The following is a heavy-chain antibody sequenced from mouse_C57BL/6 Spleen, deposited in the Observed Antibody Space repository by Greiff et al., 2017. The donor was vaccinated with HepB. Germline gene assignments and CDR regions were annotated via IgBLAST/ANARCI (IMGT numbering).Heavy chain of an antibody. D-gene: IGHD2-4*01. CDR1: GYTFTSYW. CDR3: ARSGYDYELDY. J-gene: IGHJ2*01. CDR2: IYPGSGST. V-gene: IGHV1-55*01. Sequence: VQLQESGAELVKPGASVKMSCKASGYTFTSYWITWVKQRPGQGLEWIGDIYPGSGSTNYNEKFKSKATLTVDTSSSTAYMQLSSLTSEDSAVYYCARSGYDYELDYWGQGTTLTVSS.